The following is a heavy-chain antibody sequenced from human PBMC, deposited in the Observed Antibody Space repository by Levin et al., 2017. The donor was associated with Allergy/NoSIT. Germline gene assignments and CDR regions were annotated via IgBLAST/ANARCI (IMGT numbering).Heavy chain of an antibody. Sequence: SETLSLTCAVYGGSFSGYYWSWIRQPPGKGLEWIGEINHSGSTNYNPSLKSRVTISVDTSKNQFSLKLSSVTAADTAVYYCARGDIVVVPAAIGYYYYYGMDVWGQGTTVTVSS. J-gene: IGHJ6*02. D-gene: IGHD2-2*02. V-gene: IGHV4-34*01. CDR2: INHSGST. CDR3: ARGDIVVVPAAIGYYYYYGMDV. CDR1: GGSFSGYY.